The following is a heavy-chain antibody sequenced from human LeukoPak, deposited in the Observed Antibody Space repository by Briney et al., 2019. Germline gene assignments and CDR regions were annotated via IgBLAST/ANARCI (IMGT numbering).Heavy chain of an antibody. CDR1: GYTFTSYD. CDR2: MNPNSGNT. Sequence: ASVKVSCKASGYTFTSYDINWVRQATGQGLEWMGWMNPNSGNTGYAQKFQGRVTMTRNTSISTAYMELSSLRSEDTAVYYCARVAVVPAADNDAFDIWGQGTMVTVSS. D-gene: IGHD2-2*01. CDR3: ARVAVVPAADNDAFDI. V-gene: IGHV1-8*01. J-gene: IGHJ3*02.